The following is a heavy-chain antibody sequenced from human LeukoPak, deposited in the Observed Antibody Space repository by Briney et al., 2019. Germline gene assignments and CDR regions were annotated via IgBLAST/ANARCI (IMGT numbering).Heavy chain of an antibody. D-gene: IGHD3-10*01. CDR3: AHSFGGMDV. CDR2: PDSYDAK. J-gene: IGHJ6*04. V-gene: IGHV2-5*01. CDR1: GFSLSTSRVG. Sequence: SGPTLVTPTQTLTLTCTFSGFSLSTSRVGVCRMPQPPGAALESLALPDSYDAKPYSPSLQSTLRITKDTSKNQVVLTMTNMDPVDTATYYCAHSFGGMDVWGKGTTVTVSS.